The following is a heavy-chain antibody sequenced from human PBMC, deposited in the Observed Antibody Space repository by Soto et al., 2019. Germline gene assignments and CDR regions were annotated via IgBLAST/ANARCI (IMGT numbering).Heavy chain of an antibody. CDR3: ARAGNQWDHRYFDS. CDR1: GHTFITYG. V-gene: IGHV1-18*01. Sequence: QVQLVQSGAEVRKPGASLKVSCKASGHTFITYGVSWVRQAPGQGLEWMGWINNRNGNTNYAQKFQGRVTMTTDTSTTTVYMELRSLRSDDTAVYYCARAGNQWDHRYFDSWGQGTRVTVSS. CDR2: INNRNGNT. D-gene: IGHD1-26*01. J-gene: IGHJ4*02.